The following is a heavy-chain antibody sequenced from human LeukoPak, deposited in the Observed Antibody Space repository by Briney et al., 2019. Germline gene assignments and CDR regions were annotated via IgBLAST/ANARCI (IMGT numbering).Heavy chain of an antibody. V-gene: IGHV4-31*03. CDR1: GGSISSGGYY. Sequence: SETLSLTCTVSGGSISSGGYYWRWIRQHPGKGLEWIGYIYYSGSTYYNPSLKSRVTISVDTSKNQFSLKLSSVTAADTAVYYCARSVYYYGSGNYRTGVDSWGQGTLVTVSS. J-gene: IGHJ4*02. CDR3: ARSVYYYGSGNYRTGVDS. D-gene: IGHD3-10*01. CDR2: IYYSGST.